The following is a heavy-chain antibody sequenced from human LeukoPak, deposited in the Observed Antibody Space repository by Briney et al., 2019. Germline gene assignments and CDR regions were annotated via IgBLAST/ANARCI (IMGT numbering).Heavy chain of an antibody. Sequence: PGGSLRLSCAASGFTFSSYGMSWVRQAPGKGLEWVSSISTSSSYIYYADSVKGRFTISRDNAKNSLYLQMNSLRAEDTAVYYCARGADGVSSNSRGWFDPWGQGTLVTVSS. CDR1: GFTFSSYG. CDR3: ARGADGVSSNSRGWFDP. D-gene: IGHD2-15*01. CDR2: ISTSSSYI. J-gene: IGHJ5*02. V-gene: IGHV3-21*01.